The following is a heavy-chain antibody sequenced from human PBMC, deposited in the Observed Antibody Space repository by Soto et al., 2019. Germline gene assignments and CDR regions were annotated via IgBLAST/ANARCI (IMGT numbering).Heavy chain of an antibody. CDR2: ISPYGIT. CDR1: GGSFSGNY. V-gene: IGHV4-34*01. CDR3: ATALWFGTQPEI. J-gene: IGHJ4*02. D-gene: IGHD3-10*01. Sequence: QVQLQQWGAGLLKPSETLSLTCGVHGGSFSGNYWTWFRQPPGKGLEWIGEISPYGITKYTPSLRSRVTISGDTSKNQFSLKVTSVTAADTAVYYCATALWFGTQPEIWGQGTLVTVSS.